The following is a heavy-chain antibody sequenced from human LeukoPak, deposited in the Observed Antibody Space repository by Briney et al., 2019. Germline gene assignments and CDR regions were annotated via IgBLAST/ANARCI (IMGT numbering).Heavy chain of an antibody. Sequence: SETLSLTCTVSGGSISGSSYYWGWIRQPPGKGLEWIGYIYYSGSTNYNPSLKSRVTISVDTSKNQFSLKLSSVTAADTAVYYCARVRGYDTYYFDYWGQGTLVTVSS. V-gene: IGHV4-61*05. CDR2: IYYSGST. CDR3: ARVRGYDTYYFDY. D-gene: IGHD5-12*01. J-gene: IGHJ4*02. CDR1: GGSISGSSYY.